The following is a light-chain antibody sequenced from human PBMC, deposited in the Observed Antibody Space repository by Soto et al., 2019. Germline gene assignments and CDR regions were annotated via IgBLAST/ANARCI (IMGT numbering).Light chain of an antibody. J-gene: IGKJ1*01. Sequence: DIQMTHSPSTLSASVGDRVTITCRPSQSISSWLAWYQQKPGKAPKLLIYKASNLESGVPSRFSGSGSGTEFTLTISSLQPDDFATYYCQQYDSYPWTFGQGTKVDIK. CDR1: QSISSW. V-gene: IGKV1-5*03. CDR3: QQYDSYPWT. CDR2: KAS.